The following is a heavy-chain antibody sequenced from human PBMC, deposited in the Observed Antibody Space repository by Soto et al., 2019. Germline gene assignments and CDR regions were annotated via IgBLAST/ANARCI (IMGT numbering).Heavy chain of an antibody. J-gene: IGHJ4*02. Sequence: EVQLLESGGGLVQPGGSLRLSCAASGFTFSTYAMNWVRQAPGKGLEWVSAITGSGGTTYFADSVKGRFTISRDNSKNTLYLQMNSLRAEDTAVYYCANGNSIYGDYGFDWWGQGTLVTVSS. D-gene: IGHD4-17*01. CDR2: ITGSGGTT. CDR1: GFTFSTYA. CDR3: ANGNSIYGDYGFDW. V-gene: IGHV3-23*01.